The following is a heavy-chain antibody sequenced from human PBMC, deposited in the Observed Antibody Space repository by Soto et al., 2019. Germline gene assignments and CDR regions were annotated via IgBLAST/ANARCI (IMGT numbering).Heavy chain of an antibody. CDR2: ITGRDGRT. D-gene: IGHD3-22*01. CDR3: AKATYVTTIYTSSLDN. Sequence: VQLLESGGGLVHPGGSLSLSCAASEFTFKNYAMTWVRQAPGKGLEWVSLITGRDGRTYYPDSVNGRFTISRDNSKNTLFLQMDSLTPEDTALYYWAKATYVTTIYTSSLDNWGQGTLITVSS. J-gene: IGHJ4*02. V-gene: IGHV3-23*01. CDR1: EFTFKNYA.